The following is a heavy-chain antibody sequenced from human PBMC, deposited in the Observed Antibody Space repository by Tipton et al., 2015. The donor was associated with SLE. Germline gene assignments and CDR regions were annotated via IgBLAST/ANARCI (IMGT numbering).Heavy chain of an antibody. D-gene: IGHD3-3*01. CDR1: GGSFSGYY. CDR3: ARGGYYDFWSGSYYFDY. CDR2: INHSGST. V-gene: IGHV4-34*01. J-gene: IGHJ4*02. Sequence: LRLSCTVYGGSFSGYYWSWIRQPPGKGLEWIGEINHSGSTNYNPSLKSRVTISVDTSKNQFSLKLSSVTAADTAVYYCARGGYYDFWSGSYYFDYWGQGTLVTVSS.